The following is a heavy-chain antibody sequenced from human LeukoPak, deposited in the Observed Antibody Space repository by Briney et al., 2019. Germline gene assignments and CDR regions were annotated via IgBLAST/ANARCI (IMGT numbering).Heavy chain of an antibody. D-gene: IGHD4-11*01. CDR2: ISSSGSTI. CDR3: ARAVDDYSNYGIRDDTFDY. J-gene: IGHJ4*02. V-gene: IGHV3-48*03. Sequence: GGSLRLSCAASAFTFSSYEMNWVRQAPGKGLEWVSYISSSGSTIYYADSVKSRFIISRDNAKNSLYLQMNSLRAEDTAVYYCARAVDDYSNYGIRDDTFDYWGQGTLVTVSS. CDR1: AFTFSSYE.